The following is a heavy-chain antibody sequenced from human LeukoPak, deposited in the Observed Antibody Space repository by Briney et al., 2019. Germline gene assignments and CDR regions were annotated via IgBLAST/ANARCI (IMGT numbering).Heavy chain of an antibody. V-gene: IGHV3-30*01. J-gene: IGHJ4*02. CDR3: ARDLRLGELSLSLFDY. CDR2: ISYDGSNK. D-gene: IGHD3-16*02. Sequence: PGGSLRLSCAASGFTFSSYAMHWVRQAPGKGPEWVAVISYDGSNKYYADSVKGRFTISRDNSKNTLYPQMNSLRAEDTAAYYCARDLRLGELSLSLFDYWGQGSLVTVSS. CDR1: GFTFSSYA.